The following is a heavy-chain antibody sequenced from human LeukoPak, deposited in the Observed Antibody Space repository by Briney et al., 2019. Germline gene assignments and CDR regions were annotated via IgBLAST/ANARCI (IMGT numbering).Heavy chain of an antibody. CDR2: IYTSGST. V-gene: IGHV4-4*07. J-gene: IGHJ5*02. CDR3: ARDLGLISCSSTSCQKVYNWFDP. D-gene: IGHD2-2*01. CDR1: GGSISSYY. Sequence: PSETLSLTCTVSGGSISSYYWSWIRQPAGKGLEWIGRIYTSGSTNYNPSLKSRVTMSVDTSKDQFSLKLSSVTAADTAVYYCARDLGLISCSSTSCQKVYNWFDPWGQGTLVTVSS.